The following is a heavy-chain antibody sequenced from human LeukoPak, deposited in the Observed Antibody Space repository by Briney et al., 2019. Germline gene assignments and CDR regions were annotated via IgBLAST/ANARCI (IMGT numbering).Heavy chain of an antibody. D-gene: IGHD1-7*01. J-gene: IGHJ6*02. V-gene: IGHV3-21*01. CDR3: ARDRDNWNYYGPYYYGMDV. Sequence: GSLRLSCAASGFTFSSYSMNWVRQAPGKGLEWVSSISSSSSYIYYADSVKGRFTISRDNAKNSLYLQMNSLRAEDTAVYYCARDRDNWNYYGPYYYGMDVWGQGTTVTVSS. CDR1: GFTFSSYS. CDR2: ISSSSSYI.